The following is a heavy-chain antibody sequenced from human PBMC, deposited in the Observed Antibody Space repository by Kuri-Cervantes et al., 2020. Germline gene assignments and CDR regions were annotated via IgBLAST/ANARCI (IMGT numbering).Heavy chain of an antibody. V-gene: IGHV1-2*02. J-gene: IGHJ5*02. CDR3: AREHEGGSSGSPIEWFDP. D-gene: IGHD6-19*01. Sequence: ASVKVSCKASGYTFTSYDINWVRQAPGQGLEWMGWINPNSGGTNYAQKFQGRVTMTRDTSISTAYMGLSRLRSDDTAVYYCAREHEGGSSGSPIEWFDPWGQGTLVTVSS. CDR1: GYTFTSYD. CDR2: INPNSGGT.